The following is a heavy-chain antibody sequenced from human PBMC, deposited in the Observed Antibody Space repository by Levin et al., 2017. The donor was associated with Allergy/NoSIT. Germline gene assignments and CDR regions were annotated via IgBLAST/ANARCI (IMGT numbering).Heavy chain of an antibody. J-gene: IGHJ6*01. CDR3: ARHGYTSLYYYYYGMDV. V-gene: IGHV3-30-3*01. D-gene: IGHD5-18*01. CDR1: GFIFTSSA. Sequence: HSGGSLRLSCTASGFIFTSSAMHWVRQAPGKGLEWVAVTSSDGVNKFYADSVKGRFTIPRDNAKNTLYLHMNNLRDEDTGVYYCARHGYTSLYYYYYGMDVWGQGTAVTVSS. CDR2: TSSDGVNK.